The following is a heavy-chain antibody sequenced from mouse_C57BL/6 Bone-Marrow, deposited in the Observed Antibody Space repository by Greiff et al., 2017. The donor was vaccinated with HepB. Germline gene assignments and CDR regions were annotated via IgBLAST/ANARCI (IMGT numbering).Heavy chain of an antibody. V-gene: IGHV1-4*01. CDR2: INPSSGYT. J-gene: IGHJ4*01. D-gene: IGHD1-1*01. CDR1: GYTFTSYT. CDR3: ARRTTVVGDYAMDY. Sequence: VQLQQSGAELARPGASVKMSCKASGYTFTSYTMHWVKQRPGQGLEWIGYINPSSGYTKYNQKFKDKATLTADKSSSTAYMQLSSLTSEDSAVYYCARRTTVVGDYAMDYRGQGTSVTASS.